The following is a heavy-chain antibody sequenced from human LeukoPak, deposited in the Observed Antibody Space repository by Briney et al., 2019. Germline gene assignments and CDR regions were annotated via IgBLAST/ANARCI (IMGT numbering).Heavy chain of an antibody. D-gene: IGHD2-8*01. V-gene: IGHV4-34*01. CDR1: GGSFSGYY. J-gene: IGHJ6*03. Sequence: SETLSLTCAVYGGSFSGYYWSWIRQPPGKGLEWIGEINYSGSTNYNPSLKSRVTISVDTSKNQFSLKLSSVTAADTAVYYCARGGVMVYAIPRYYYYYMDVWGKGTTVTVSS. CDR3: ARGGVMVYAIPRYYYYYMDV. CDR2: INYSGST.